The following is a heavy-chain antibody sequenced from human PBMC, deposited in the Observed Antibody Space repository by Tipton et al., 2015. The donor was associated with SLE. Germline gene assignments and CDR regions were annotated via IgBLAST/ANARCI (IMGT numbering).Heavy chain of an antibody. Sequence: TLSLTCTVSGGSICSRSHFWGWIRQTPGKGLEWIGSLDYSGITYYSPSLKSRVALSVDTSKNQFSLKLRSVTAADTAVYYCASDISSIDFDYWGQGTLVTVSS. V-gene: IGHV4-39*01. D-gene: IGHD6-13*01. J-gene: IGHJ4*02. CDR2: LDYSGIT. CDR1: GGSICSRSHF. CDR3: ASDISSIDFDY.